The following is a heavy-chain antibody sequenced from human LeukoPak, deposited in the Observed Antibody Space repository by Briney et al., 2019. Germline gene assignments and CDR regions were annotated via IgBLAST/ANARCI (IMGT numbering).Heavy chain of an antibody. V-gene: IGHV3-66*02. J-gene: IGHJ4*02. CDR1: GFTVSSNY. CDR3: AREGYCSGGSCYSFDY. Sequence: GGSLRLSCAASGFTVSSNYMSWVRQAPGKGLEWVSVIYSGGSTYYADSVKGRFTISRDNSKNTLYLQMNSLRAEDTAVYYCAREGYCSGGSCYSFDYWGQGTLVTVSS. D-gene: IGHD2-15*01. CDR2: IYSGGST.